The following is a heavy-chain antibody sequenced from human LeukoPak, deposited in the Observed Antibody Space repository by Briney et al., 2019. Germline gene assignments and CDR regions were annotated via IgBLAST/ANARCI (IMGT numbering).Heavy chain of an antibody. J-gene: IGHJ5*02. V-gene: IGHV3-74*01. CDR3: VSDLCGGDDQ. CDR2: SDEDGKNI. Sequence: GGSLRLSCAASGLTFNSYWMHWVRQAPGRGLVWVSRSDEDGKNIDYADSVKGRFTISRDNDKDTLYLQMSSLRDEDTAVYYCVSDLCGGDDQWGRGTLVTVSS. CDR1: GLTFNSYW. D-gene: IGHD2-21*01.